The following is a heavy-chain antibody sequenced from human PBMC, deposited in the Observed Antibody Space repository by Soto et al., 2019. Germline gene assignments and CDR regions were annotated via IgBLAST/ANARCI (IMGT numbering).Heavy chain of an antibody. J-gene: IGHJ5*02. CDR3: ARDTIRSGTYSRPWLDP. CDR2: VYFSGST. V-gene: IGHV4-61*08. D-gene: IGHD1-26*01. Sequence: ETLSLTCAASGFSFRSGACYWIWIRQPTGKGLEWIGYVYFSGSTNFNPSLKRRVTMSVDRLKNQFSLKLTSVTAADTAVYFCARDTIRSGTYSRPWLDPWGKGPLVTAPQ. CDR1: GFSFRSGACY.